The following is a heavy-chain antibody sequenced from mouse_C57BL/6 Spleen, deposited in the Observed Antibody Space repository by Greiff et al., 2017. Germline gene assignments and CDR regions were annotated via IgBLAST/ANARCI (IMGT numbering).Heavy chain of an antibody. Sequence: VQLKQSGPELVKPGASVKISCKASGYSFTGYDMNWVKQSPEKSLEWIGEINPSTGGTTYNQKFKAKATLTVDKSSSTVYMQLEDLRSKYPAIYYCARRGECYFDYWGKGTTLTVSS. CDR3: ARRGECYFDY. V-gene: IGHV1-42*01. CDR2: INPSTGGT. J-gene: IGHJ2*01. CDR1: GYSFTGYD.